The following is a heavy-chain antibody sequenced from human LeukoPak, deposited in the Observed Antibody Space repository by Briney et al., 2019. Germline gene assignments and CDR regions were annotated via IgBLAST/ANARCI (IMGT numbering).Heavy chain of an antibody. D-gene: IGHD2-2*01. CDR3: PRDGAAAFWEYYYWYRMDV. CDR2: ISAYNGNT. CDR1: GYTFTSYG. V-gene: IGHV1-18*01. J-gene: IGHJ6*02. Sequence: GASVKVSCKASGYTFTSYGISWVRRAPGQGLEWMGWISAYNGNTNYAQKLQGRVTMTTDTSTSTAYMELRSLRSDDTAVSYCPRDGAAAFWEYYYWYRMDVWGQRTTVTVSS.